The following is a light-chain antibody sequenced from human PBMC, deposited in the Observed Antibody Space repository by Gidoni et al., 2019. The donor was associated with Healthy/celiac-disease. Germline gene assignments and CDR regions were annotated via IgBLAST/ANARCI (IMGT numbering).Light chain of an antibody. CDR3: QQYNSYSWT. Sequence: DIQMTQSPSTLSASVGDRVTLTCRASQSISICLAWYQQKPGKAPKLLIYDASNLESGVPSRFSGSGSGTEFTLTISSLQPDDFATYYCQQYNSYSWTFGQGTKVEIK. CDR2: DAS. V-gene: IGKV1-5*01. J-gene: IGKJ1*01. CDR1: QSISIC.